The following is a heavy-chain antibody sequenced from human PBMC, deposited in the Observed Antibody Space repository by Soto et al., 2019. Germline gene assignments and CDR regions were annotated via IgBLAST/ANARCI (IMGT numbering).Heavy chain of an antibody. CDR2: IYPGDSDT. Sequence: PGESLKVSCKGSGYSFTSYWIGWVRQMPGKGREWMGIIYPGDSDTRYSPSFQGQVTISADKSISTAYLQWSSLKASDTAIYYCARTAAAGKYYYGVDVWGQGTTVTVSS. D-gene: IGHD6-13*01. CDR1: GYSFTSYW. V-gene: IGHV5-51*01. J-gene: IGHJ6*02. CDR3: ARTAAAGKYYYGVDV.